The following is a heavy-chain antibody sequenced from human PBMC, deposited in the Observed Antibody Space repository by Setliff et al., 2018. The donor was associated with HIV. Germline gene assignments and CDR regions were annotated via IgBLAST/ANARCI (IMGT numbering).Heavy chain of an antibody. CDR1: GYTFTGYY. D-gene: IGHD1-26*01. J-gene: IGHJ6*03. V-gene: IGHV1-2*02. Sequence: ASVKVSCKDSGYTFTGYYVHWVRQAPGQGLEWMGWINPNSGGTNYAQKFQGRVTMTRDTSISTAHMELSRLTSDDTAVYYCARGVWELPPYYMDVWGKGTTVTVSS. CDR3: ARGVWELPPYYMDV. CDR2: INPNSGGT.